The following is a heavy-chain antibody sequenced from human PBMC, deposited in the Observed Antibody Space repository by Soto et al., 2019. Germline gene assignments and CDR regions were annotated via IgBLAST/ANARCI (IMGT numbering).Heavy chain of an antibody. V-gene: IGHV1-2*04. D-gene: IGHD6-6*01. Sequence: ASVKVSCKASGYTFTGYYMHWVRQAPGQGLEWMGWINPNSGGTNYAQKFQGWVTMTRDTSISTAYMELSRLRSDDTAVYYCARESSLAARSFDYWGQGTLVTVSS. J-gene: IGHJ4*02. CDR3: ARESSLAARSFDY. CDR2: INPNSGGT. CDR1: GYTFTGYY.